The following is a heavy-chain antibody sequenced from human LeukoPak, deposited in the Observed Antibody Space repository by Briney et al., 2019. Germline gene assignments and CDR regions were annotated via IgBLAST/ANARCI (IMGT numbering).Heavy chain of an antibody. V-gene: IGHV1-2*02. D-gene: IGHD3-10*01. CDR3: AQGRGLLFGETY. J-gene: IGHJ4*02. CDR2: INANSGGT. Sequence: WASVKVSCKASGYSFTGYYMHWVRQAPGQGLEWMGWINANSGGTKYAQKLQGRVTMTRDTSISTAYMELSRLRSDDTAVYYCAQGRGLLFGETYWGQGTLVTVSS. CDR1: GYSFTGYY.